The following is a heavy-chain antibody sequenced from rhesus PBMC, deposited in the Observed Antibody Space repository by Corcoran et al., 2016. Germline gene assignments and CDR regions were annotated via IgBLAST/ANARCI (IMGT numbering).Heavy chain of an antibody. J-gene: IGHJ4*01. D-gene: IGHD4-23*01. CDR2: IYGSTM. CDR3: TRNSNYQDKLGYYFDY. V-gene: IGHV3-11*01. CDR1: GFPVSSYW. Sequence: EVQLAESGGGLVQPGGSLRLSCSASGFPVSSYWMSWVRQAPGKGLEWLSDIYGSTMYYCDSLKSRCTFSRDNANNELYLQMNSLRAEDTAVYYCTRNSNYQDKLGYYFDYWGQGVLVTVSS.